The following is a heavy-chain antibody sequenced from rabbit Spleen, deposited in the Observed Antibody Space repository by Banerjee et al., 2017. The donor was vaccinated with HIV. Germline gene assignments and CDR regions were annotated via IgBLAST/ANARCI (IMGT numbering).Heavy chain of an antibody. CDR2: MDPVFGIT. Sequence: QEQLVESGGGLVQPGGSLKLSCKASGFDFSSYGVSWVRQAPGKGLEWIGYMDPVFGITYFATWVNGRFTISSDNAQNTRYLQLNSLTAADTATYFCVRGSAAMTMVITGFYFGLWGPGTLVTVS. D-gene: IGHD2-1*01. J-gene: IGHJ4*01. CDR3: VRGSAAMTMVITGFYFGL. CDR1: GFDFSSYG. V-gene: IGHV1S47*01.